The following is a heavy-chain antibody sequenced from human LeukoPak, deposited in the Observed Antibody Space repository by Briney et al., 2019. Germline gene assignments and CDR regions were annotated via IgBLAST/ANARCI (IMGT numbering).Heavy chain of an antibody. D-gene: IGHD6-19*01. V-gene: IGHV3-66*02. J-gene: IGHJ4*02. CDR2: IYGGGST. CDR1: GFTVSSNY. CDR3: ARPTSGWSALDY. Sequence: GGSLRLSCAASGFTVSSNYMSWVRQAPGKGLEWVSVIYGGGSTHYADSVKGRFTISRDNSKNTLYLQMNSLRTEDTAVYYCARPTSGWSALDYWGQGTLVTVSS.